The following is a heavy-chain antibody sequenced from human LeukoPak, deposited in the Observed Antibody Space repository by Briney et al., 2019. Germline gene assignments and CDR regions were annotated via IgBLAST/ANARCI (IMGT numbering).Heavy chain of an antibody. CDR3: AKRAVTTFSSGFHY. CDR1: GFTLGSYA. CDR2: ISGIGVAT. J-gene: IGHJ4*02. D-gene: IGHD4-17*01. V-gene: IGHV3-23*01. Sequence: GGSLRLSCAASGFTLGSYAMTWIRQAPGKGLEWVSVISGIGVATYYADSVKGRFTISRDNSKNTLYLQMNSLRAEDTAVYYCAKRAVTTFSSGFHYWGQGTLVTVSS.